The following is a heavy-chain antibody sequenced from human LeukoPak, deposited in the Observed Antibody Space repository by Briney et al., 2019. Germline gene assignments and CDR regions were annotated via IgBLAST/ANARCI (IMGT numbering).Heavy chain of an antibody. CDR3: ARDPGYSSPRGDY. CDR2: INPNSGGT. Sequence: ASVKVSCKASGYSFTDYFMHWVRQAPGQGLEWMGWINPNSGGTHYAQKFQGRVTMTRDTSISTAYMELSRLRSDDTAVYYCARDPGYSSPRGDYWGQGTLVTVSS. D-gene: IGHD5-18*01. J-gene: IGHJ4*02. V-gene: IGHV1-2*02. CDR1: GYSFTDYF.